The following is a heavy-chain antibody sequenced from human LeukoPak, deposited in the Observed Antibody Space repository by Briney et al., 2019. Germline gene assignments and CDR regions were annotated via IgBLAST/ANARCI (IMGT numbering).Heavy chain of an antibody. V-gene: IGHV3-30*02. CDR2: IRYDGSNK. Sequence: GGSLRLSCAASGFTLSSYGMHWVRQAPGKGLEWVAFIRYDGSNKYYADSVKGRFTISRDNSKNTLYLQMNSLRAEDTAVYYCAKDVTPYYYDSSGLPDYWGQGTLVTVSS. CDR3: AKDVTPYYYDSSGLPDY. D-gene: IGHD3-22*01. J-gene: IGHJ4*02. CDR1: GFTLSSYG.